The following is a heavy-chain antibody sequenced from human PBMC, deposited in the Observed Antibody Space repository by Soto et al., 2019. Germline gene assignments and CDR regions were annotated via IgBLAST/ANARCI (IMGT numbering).Heavy chain of an antibody. J-gene: IGHJ4*02. Sequence: RASVKVSCKTSGYTFTSYGISWVRQAPGQGLEWMGWISAYNGNTNYAQKLQGRVTMTTDTSTSTAYLELRSLRPDDTAVYYCARDQDYYASSGHYVNWGQGTLVTVSS. CDR3: ARDQDYYASSGHYVN. CDR1: GYTFTSYG. CDR2: ISAYNGNT. V-gene: IGHV1-18*04. D-gene: IGHD3-22*01.